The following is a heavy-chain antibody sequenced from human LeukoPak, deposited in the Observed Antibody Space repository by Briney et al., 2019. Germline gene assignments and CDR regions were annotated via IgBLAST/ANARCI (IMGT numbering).Heavy chain of an antibody. CDR1: GGSISSGDYY. CDR3: ARGDFWSGYLPLFDY. Sequence: SETLSLTCTVSGGSISSGDYYWSWIRQPPGEGLEWIGYIYYSGSTYYNPSLKSRVTISVDTSKNQFSLKLSSVTAADTAVYYCARGDFWSGYLPLFDYWGQGTLVTVSS. D-gene: IGHD3-3*01. J-gene: IGHJ4*02. V-gene: IGHV4-30-4*01. CDR2: IYYSGST.